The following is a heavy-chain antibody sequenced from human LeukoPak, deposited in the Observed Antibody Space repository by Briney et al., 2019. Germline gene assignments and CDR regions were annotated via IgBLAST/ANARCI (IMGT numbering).Heavy chain of an antibody. V-gene: IGHV1-18*01. CDR1: GYTFTSYG. Sequence: GASVKVSCKASGYTFTSYGISWVRQAPGQGLEWMGWVSAYADDTNYVQKFRGRITMTTDTSTSTAYMDLRSLRSDDTAVYYCARDCIGCLGFYYRGKRILVTVSS. CDR2: VSAYADDT. CDR3: ARDCIGCLGFYY. J-gene: IGHJ4*02. D-gene: IGHD1-26*01.